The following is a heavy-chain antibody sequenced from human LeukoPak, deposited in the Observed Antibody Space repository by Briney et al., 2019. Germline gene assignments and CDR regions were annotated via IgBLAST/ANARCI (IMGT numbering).Heavy chain of an antibody. D-gene: IGHD3-10*01. CDR1: GFSLSTSGMC. Sequence: ESGPTLVKPTQTLTLTCTFSGFSLSTSGMCVSWIRQPPGKALEWLARIDWDDDKYYSTSLKTRLTISKDTSKNQVVLTMTNMDPVDTATYYCARCSRGDLAKAYYYYYMDVWGKGTTVTISS. CDR3: ARCSRGDLAKAYYYYYMDV. CDR2: IDWDDDK. V-gene: IGHV2-70*11. J-gene: IGHJ6*03.